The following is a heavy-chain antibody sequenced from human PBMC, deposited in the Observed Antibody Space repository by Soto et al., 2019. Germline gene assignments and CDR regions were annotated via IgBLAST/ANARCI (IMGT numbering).Heavy chain of an antibody. J-gene: IGHJ1*01. CDR3: GRERDGSSWSSAEYLQH. CDR1: GYTFTTYG. V-gene: IGHV1-18*01. CDR2: ISAYNGNT. Sequence: QVQLVQSGAEVKKPGASVKVSCKASGYTFTTYGIHWVRQAPGQGLEWMGWISAYNGNTNYAQKFQGRVTMTPDTSTTPAYMDLRSLRSDDTAVYYCGRERDGSSWSSAEYLQHWGQGTLVTVSS. D-gene: IGHD6-13*01.